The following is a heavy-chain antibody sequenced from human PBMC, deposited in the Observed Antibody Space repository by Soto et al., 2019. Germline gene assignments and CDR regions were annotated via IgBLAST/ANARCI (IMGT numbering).Heavy chain of an antibody. Sequence: QVQLVQSGAEVKKPGASVKVSCKASGYTFTSYYMHWVRQAPGQGLEWMGIINPSGGSTSYAQKFQGRVTMTRDTSTSTVYMELSSLRSEDTAVYYCARPGAGDCNYVGWFDPWGQGTLVTVSS. CDR1: GYTFTSYY. CDR3: ARPGAGDCNYVGWFDP. J-gene: IGHJ5*02. V-gene: IGHV1-46*03. D-gene: IGHD1-7*01. CDR2: INPSGGST.